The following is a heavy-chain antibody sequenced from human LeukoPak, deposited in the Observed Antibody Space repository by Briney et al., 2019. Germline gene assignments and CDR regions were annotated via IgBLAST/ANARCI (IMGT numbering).Heavy chain of an antibody. V-gene: IGHV3-7*01. CDR3: ARDTTYYYDSSGYPLVNYYYYGMDV. CDR1: GFTISSYW. CDR2: IKQDGSEK. Sequence: GGSLRLSCAASGFTISSYWMSWVRQAPGKGLEWVANIKQDGSEKYYVDSVKGRFTISRDNAKNSLYLQMNSLRAEDTAVYYCARDTTYYYDSSGYPLVNYYYYGMDVWGQGTTVTVSS. J-gene: IGHJ6*02. D-gene: IGHD3-22*01.